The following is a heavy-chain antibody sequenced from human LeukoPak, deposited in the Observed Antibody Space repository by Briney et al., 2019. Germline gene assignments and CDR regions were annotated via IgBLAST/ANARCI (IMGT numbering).Heavy chain of an antibody. CDR2: IRYGGSNK. CDR3: AKGWRIVVVPAAIAGDAFDI. D-gene: IGHD2-2*01. Sequence: HPGGSLRLSCAASGFTFSSYGMHWVRQAPGKGLEWVAFIRYGGSNKYYADSVKGRFTISRDNSKNTLYLQMNSLRAEDTAVYYCAKGWRIVVVPAAIAGDAFDIWGQGTMVTVSS. J-gene: IGHJ3*02. V-gene: IGHV3-30*02. CDR1: GFTFSSYG.